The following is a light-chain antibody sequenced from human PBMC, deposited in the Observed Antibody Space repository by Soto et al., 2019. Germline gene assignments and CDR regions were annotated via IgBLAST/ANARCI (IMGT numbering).Light chain of an antibody. CDR3: QQYESLPLT. J-gene: IGKJ5*01. CDR2: GSS. Sequence: DIQMTQSPSSLSASVGDRVTITCRASQAIRNDLAWYQQKPGRAPKRLIYGSSSLQSGVPSRFSGSGSGTEFTLTISSLQPEDFATYYCQQYESLPLTFGQGTRLEIK. V-gene: IGKV1-17*01. CDR1: QAIRND.